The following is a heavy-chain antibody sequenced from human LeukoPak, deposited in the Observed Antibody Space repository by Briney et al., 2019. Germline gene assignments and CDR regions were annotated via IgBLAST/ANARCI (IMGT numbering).Heavy chain of an antibody. Sequence: PGGSLKLSCAASGFTFSNYYMSWIRQAPGKWLEWVSYISSSGSTIYYADSVKGRFTISRDNAKNSLYLQMNSLRAEDTAVYYCARDRDDYPDYWGQGTLVTVSS. CDR3: ARDRDDYPDY. CDR2: ISSSGSTI. J-gene: IGHJ4*02. CDR1: GFTFSNYY. V-gene: IGHV3-11*04.